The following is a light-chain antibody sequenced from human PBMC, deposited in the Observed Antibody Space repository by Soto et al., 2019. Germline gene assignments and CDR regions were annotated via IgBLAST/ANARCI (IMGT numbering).Light chain of an antibody. V-gene: IGLV1-44*01. CDR1: SSNIGSNT. CDR2: SNN. J-gene: IGLJ1*01. Sequence: QSVLTQPPSASGTPGQRVTISCSGSSSNIGSNTVNWYQQLPGTAPKLLIYSNNQRPSGGPDRFSGSKSGTSASLAISGLQAEDEADYDCAAWDDSLNGFYVFGTGTKLTVL. CDR3: AAWDDSLNGFYV.